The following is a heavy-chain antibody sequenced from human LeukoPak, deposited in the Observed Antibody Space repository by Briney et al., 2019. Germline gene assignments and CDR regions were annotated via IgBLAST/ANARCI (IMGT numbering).Heavy chain of an antibody. Sequence: ASVKVSCKASGYTFTGYYMHWVRQAPGQGLEWMGWINPNSGGTNYAQKFQGRVTMTRDTSISTAYMELSRLRSDDTAVYYCARDGGDYDYVWGSYRFDAFDIWGQGTMVIVSS. J-gene: IGHJ3*02. V-gene: IGHV1-2*02. D-gene: IGHD3-16*02. CDR2: INPNSGGT. CDR3: ARDGGDYDYVWGSYRFDAFDI. CDR1: GYTFTGYY.